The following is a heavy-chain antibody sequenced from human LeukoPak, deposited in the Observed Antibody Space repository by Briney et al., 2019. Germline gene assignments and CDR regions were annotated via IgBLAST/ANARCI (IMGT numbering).Heavy chain of an antibody. CDR2: IYYSGST. CDR3: ARASITIFFDY. V-gene: IGHV4-61*01. J-gene: IGHJ4*02. D-gene: IGHD3-9*01. CDR1: GGSVSSGSYY. Sequence: PSETLSLTCTVSGGSVSSGSYYWSWIRQPPGKGLEWIGYIYYSGSTNYNPSLKSRVTISVDTSKNQFSLKLSSVTAADTAVYYCARASITIFFDYWGQGTLVTVSS.